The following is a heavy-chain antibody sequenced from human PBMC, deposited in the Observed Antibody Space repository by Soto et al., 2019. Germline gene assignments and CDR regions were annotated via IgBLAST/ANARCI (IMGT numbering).Heavy chain of an antibody. CDR3: ARGAAAGVDYGMGV. V-gene: IGHV4-4*07. J-gene: IGHJ6*01. CDR2: IYSGGGT. D-gene: IGHD6-13*01. CDR1: GGSISSYY. Sequence: QVQLQESGPGLVKPWETLSPTCTVSGGSISSYYWSWIRQPAGKGLEWIGRIYSGGGTNYNPSLKSRLSMSVDTSKKKFSLKLSSVTAADTAVYYCARGAAAGVDYGMGVWGRGTTVTVSA.